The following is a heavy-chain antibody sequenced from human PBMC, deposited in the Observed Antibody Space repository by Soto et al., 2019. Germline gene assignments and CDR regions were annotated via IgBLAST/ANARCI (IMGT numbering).Heavy chain of an antibody. D-gene: IGHD1-7*01. CDR3: AREEYELRPSGFDY. CDR2: ILTNEST. Sequence: QVQLQESGPGLVKPSETLSLTCTVSGGSITGFYWSWIRQSAGKGLEWMGRILTNESTKYNPSLESRVSMSIDMSKNQFSLKLRSVTAADTAVYYCAREEYELRPSGFDYWGQGTLVTVSS. CDR1: GGSITGFY. J-gene: IGHJ4*02. V-gene: IGHV4-4*07.